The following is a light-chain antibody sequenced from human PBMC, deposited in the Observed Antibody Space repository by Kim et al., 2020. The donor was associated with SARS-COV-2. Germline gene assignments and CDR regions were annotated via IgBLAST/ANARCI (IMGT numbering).Light chain of an antibody. CDR3: HVWDSDTVL. J-gene: IGLJ2*01. Sequence: SPGHRAAITSSGDKLGEKFVFWSQQKAGQSPVLVIFQDTKRPSGIPERFSGSNSGTAATLTITGTQAMDEADYYCHVWDSDTVLFGGGTQLTVL. V-gene: IGLV3-1*01. CDR2: QDT. CDR1: KLGEKF.